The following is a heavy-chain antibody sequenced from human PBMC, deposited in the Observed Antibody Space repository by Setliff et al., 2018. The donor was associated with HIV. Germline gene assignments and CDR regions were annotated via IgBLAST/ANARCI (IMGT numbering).Heavy chain of an antibody. V-gene: IGHV4-39*07. Sequence: PSETLSLTCTVSGGSISSSHDFWNWIRQPPGKGLEWIGAISYGGITCYNPSLTSRVTISVDTSKNQFSLKVTSVTAADTAVYYCARVPGRDYYDTSGDFDYWGLGTLVTVSS. J-gene: IGHJ4*02. CDR1: GGSISSSHDF. CDR3: ARVPGRDYYDTSGDFDY. D-gene: IGHD3-22*01. CDR2: ISYGGIT.